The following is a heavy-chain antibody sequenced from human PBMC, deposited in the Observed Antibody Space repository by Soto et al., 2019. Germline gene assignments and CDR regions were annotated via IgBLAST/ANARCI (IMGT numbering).Heavy chain of an antibody. V-gene: IGHV1-46*01. Sequence: QVQLVQSGAEVKKPGASVKVSCKASGYTFTSYYMHWVRQAPGQGLEWMGIINTSGGSTSYAQKFKGXXTXTXXTSPSTVYMERSSLRSEDTAVYYCARDLTTGGFDPWGQGTLVTVSS. D-gene: IGHD1-1*01. CDR1: GYTFTSYY. J-gene: IGHJ5*02. CDR3: ARDLTTGGFDP. CDR2: INTSGGST.